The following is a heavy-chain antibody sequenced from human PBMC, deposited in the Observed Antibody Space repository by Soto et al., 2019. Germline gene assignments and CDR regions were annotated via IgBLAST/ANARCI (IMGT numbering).Heavy chain of an antibody. J-gene: IGHJ5*02. V-gene: IGHV4-4*02. CDR3: ARRINAAGGWFDP. D-gene: IGHD6-13*01. Sequence: QVQLQESGPGLVKPSGTLSLTCAVSGGSISSNNWWSWVRQPPGEGLEWIGAIYHSGTTYYNPSLQSGVTISVDKSKNQFSLDLSFATAADTAVYYCARRINAAGGWFDPWGQGTLVTVSS. CDR2: IYHSGTT. CDR1: GGSISSNNW.